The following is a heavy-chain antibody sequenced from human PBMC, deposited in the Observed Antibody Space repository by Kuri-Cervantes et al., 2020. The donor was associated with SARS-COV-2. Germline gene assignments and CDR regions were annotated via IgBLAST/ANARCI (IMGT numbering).Heavy chain of an antibody. J-gene: IGHJ6*02. D-gene: IGHD3-3*01. CDR3: ASRFWSGYYQPYYYYGMDV. CDR2: ISYDGSNK. CDR1: GFTFSSYA. Sequence: GESLKISCAASGFTFSSYAMSWVRQAPGKGLEWVAVISYDGSNKYYADSVKGRFTISRDNSKNTLYLQMNSLRAEDTAVYYCASRFWSGYYQPYYYYGMDVWAQGTTVTVSS. V-gene: IGHV3-30*04.